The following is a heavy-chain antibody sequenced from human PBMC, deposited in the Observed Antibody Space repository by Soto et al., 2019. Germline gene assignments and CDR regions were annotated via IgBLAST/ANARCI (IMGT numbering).Heavy chain of an antibody. V-gene: IGHV3-23*01. D-gene: IGHD2-8*01. J-gene: IGHJ4*02. Sequence: EVQLLESGGILVHPGGSLRLSCAASGFTFSSYAMTWVRQAPGKGLEWVSASSGRGDSTYYADSGKGRFTISRDQSKNNLYLHMHRLRAEDTAVYFCAKERDNGADRYDFHDWGQETLVTVSS. CDR3: AKERDNGADRYDFHD. CDR2: SSGRGDST. CDR1: GFTFSSYA.